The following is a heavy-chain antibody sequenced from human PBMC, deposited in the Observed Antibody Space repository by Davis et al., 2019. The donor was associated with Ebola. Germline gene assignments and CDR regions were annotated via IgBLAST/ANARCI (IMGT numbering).Heavy chain of an antibody. V-gene: IGHV4-39*07. D-gene: IGHD1-26*01. CDR3: ARVIGLNWFDP. CDR1: GGSISSSSYY. Sequence: MPSETLSLTCTVSGGSISSSSYYWGWIRQPPGKGLEWIGSIYYSGSTKYNPSLKSRVTISVDTSKNQFSLKLSSVTAADTAVYYCARVIGLNWFDPWGQGTLVTVSS. J-gene: IGHJ5*02. CDR2: IYYSGST.